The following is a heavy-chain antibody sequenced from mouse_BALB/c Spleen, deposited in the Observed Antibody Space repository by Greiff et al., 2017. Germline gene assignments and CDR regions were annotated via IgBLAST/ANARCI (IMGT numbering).Heavy chain of an antibody. Sequence: VHVKQSGAELVKPGASVKLSCTASGFNIKDTYMHWVKQRPEQGLEWIGRIDPANGNTKYDPKFQGKATITADTSSNTAYLQLSSLTSEDTAFYYCARRYDRYAMDYWGQGTSVTVSS. CDR1: GFNIKDTY. CDR3: ARRYDRYAMDY. CDR2: IDPANGNT. J-gene: IGHJ4*01. V-gene: IGHV14-3*02. D-gene: IGHD2-14*01.